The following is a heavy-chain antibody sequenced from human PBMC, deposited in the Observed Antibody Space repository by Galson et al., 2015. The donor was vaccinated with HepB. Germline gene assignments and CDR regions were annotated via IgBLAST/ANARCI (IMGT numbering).Heavy chain of an antibody. CDR1: GGSISSSSYY. Sequence: ETLSLTCTVSGGSISSSSYYWGWIRQPPGKGLEWIGSIYYSGSTYYNPSLKSRVTISVDTSKNQFSLKLSSVTAADTAVYYCATTKLGYCSGGSCSPHYGMDVWGQGTTVTVSS. D-gene: IGHD2-15*01. J-gene: IGHJ6*02. CDR3: ATTKLGYCSGGSCSPHYGMDV. CDR2: IYYSGST. V-gene: IGHV4-39*01.